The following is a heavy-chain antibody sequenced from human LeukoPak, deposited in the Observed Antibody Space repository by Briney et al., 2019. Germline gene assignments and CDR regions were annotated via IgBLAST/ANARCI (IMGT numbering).Heavy chain of an antibody. J-gene: IGHJ4*02. CDR3: TKDATPFNSIWDYFDS. CDR1: GFTFRNYP. Sequence: GGSLRLSCAASGFTFRNYPMNWVRQAPGKGLEWVAGIGGGDDIEYADSVKGRFTGSRDDSKNTLYLQMSSLRIEDTAVYYCTKDATPFNSIWDYFDSWGQGTLVTVSA. D-gene: IGHD7-27*01. CDR2: IGGGDDI. V-gene: IGHV3-23*01.